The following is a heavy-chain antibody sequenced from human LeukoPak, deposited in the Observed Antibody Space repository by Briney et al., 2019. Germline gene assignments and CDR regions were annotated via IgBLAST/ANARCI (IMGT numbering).Heavy chain of an antibody. Sequence: KTSETLSLTCTVSGGSISSYYWNWIRQPPGKGLEWIGYIYYSGSTNYNPSLKSRLSISLDTSKNQFSLRLTSVTPADTAVYYCARAASIYYDIWSGSPFDPWGQGTLVTVSS. V-gene: IGHV4-59*01. CDR3: ARAASIYYDIWSGSPFDP. CDR2: IYYSGST. D-gene: IGHD3-3*01. J-gene: IGHJ5*02. CDR1: GGSISSYY.